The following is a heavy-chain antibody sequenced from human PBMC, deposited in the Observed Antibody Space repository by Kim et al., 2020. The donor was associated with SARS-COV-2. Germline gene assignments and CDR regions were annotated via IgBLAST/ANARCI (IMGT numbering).Heavy chain of an antibody. V-gene: IGHV4-39*01. Sequence: SETLSLTCIVSGGSISSSSYYWGWIRQPPGKGLEWLGSIYYSGSTYYNPSLKSRVTISVDTSKNQFSLKLSSVTAADTAVYYCARHDQSGYDYFDYWGQGTLVTVSS. CDR3: ARHDQSGYDYFDY. CDR1: GGSISSSSYY. D-gene: IGHD5-12*01. J-gene: IGHJ4*02. CDR2: IYYSGST.